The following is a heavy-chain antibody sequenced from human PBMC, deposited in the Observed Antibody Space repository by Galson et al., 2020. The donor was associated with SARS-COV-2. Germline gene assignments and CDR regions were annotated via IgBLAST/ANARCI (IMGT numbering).Heavy chain of an antibody. CDR1: GASISSYY. J-gene: IGHJ6*02. CDR3: ARSIQHFSLRDGMDV. CDR2: IYYSGST. Sequence: ETSETLSLTCSVSGASISSYYWSWIRQPPGKGLEWIGYIYYSGSTNYNPSLKSRVTITVDASKRQFSLRLTSVTAADTAVYYCARSIQHFSLRDGMDVWGQGTTVTVS. V-gene: IGHV4-59*08. D-gene: IGHD1-1*01.